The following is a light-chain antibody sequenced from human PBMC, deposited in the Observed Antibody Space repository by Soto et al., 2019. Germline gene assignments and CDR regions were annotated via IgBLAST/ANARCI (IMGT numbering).Light chain of an antibody. CDR3: CSYADNYSYV. CDR1: SSDVGAYNY. V-gene: IGLV2-11*01. CDR2: DVS. Sequence: QSVLTQPRSVSGSPGQSVTISCTGTSSDVGAYNYVSWYQQHPGKAHKLMTYDVSKRPSGVPDRFSGSKSGNTASLTISGLQAEDEADYYRCSYADNYSYVFGTGTKVTVL. J-gene: IGLJ1*01.